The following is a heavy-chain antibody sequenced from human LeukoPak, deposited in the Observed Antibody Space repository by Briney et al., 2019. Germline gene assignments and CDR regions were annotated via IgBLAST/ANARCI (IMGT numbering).Heavy chain of an antibody. Sequence: GGSLRLSCAASGFTVSSNYMSWVRQAPGEGLEWVSVIYSDATTYYADSVKGRFTISRDNFKNTLYLQMNSLRAEDTAVYYCARDSYGSGSFDYWGQGTLVTVSS. CDR3: ARDSYGSGSFDY. D-gene: IGHD3-10*01. V-gene: IGHV3-53*01. CDR1: GFTVSSNY. J-gene: IGHJ4*02. CDR2: IYSDATT.